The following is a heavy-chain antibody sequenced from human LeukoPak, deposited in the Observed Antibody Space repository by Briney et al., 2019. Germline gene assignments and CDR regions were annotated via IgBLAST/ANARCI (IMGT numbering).Heavy chain of an antibody. J-gene: IGHJ4*02. V-gene: IGHV3-21*01. Sequence: PGGSLRLSCAASGFTFSAYSMNWVRQAPGKGLEWVSSISSSSSYIYYADSVKGRFTISRDNAKNSLYLQMNSLRAEDTAVYYCARDVEIEGSSWTGGDYWGQGTLVTVSS. D-gene: IGHD6-13*01. CDR1: GFTFSAYS. CDR2: ISSSSSYI. CDR3: ARDVEIEGSSWTGGDY.